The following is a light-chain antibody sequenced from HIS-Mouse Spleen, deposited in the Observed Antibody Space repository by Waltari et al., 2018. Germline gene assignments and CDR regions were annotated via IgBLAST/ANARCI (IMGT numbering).Light chain of an antibody. CDR2: ECS. CDR3: CSYAGSSTWV. Sequence: QSALTQPASVPGSPVPSSTISCTGTRSDAEGYNLLSRYQQPPGKAPNLMIYECSKRPSGVSNRFSGSKSGNTASLTISGLQAEDEADYYCCSYAGSSTWVFGGGTKLTVL. J-gene: IGLJ3*02. V-gene: IGLV2-23*01. CDR1: RSDAEGYNL.